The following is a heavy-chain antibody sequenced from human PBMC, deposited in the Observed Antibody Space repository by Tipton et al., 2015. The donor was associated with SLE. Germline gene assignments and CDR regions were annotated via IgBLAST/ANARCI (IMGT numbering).Heavy chain of an antibody. CDR2: IYTNENT. CDR3: ASSYDSSGYYDGGGY. J-gene: IGHJ4*02. D-gene: IGHD3-22*01. CDR1: GGSISSYY. V-gene: IGHV4-4*07. Sequence: TLSLTCTVSGGSISSYYWSWIRQPAGGGLEWIGRIYTNENTNYNPSLKSRVTMSVDTSKNHFSLKLSSVTAADTAVYYCASSYDSSGYYDGGGYWGQGTLVTVSS.